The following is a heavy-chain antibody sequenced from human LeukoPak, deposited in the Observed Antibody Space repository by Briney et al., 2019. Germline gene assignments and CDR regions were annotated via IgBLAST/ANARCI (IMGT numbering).Heavy chain of an antibody. J-gene: IGHJ3*02. CDR3: ARAIVVITAFDI. D-gene: IGHD3-22*01. V-gene: IGHV3-53*01. Sequence: GGSLRLSCAASGFIFTDYWMHWVRQAPGKGLEWVSVIYSGGSTYYADSVKGRFTISRDNSKNTLYLQMNSLRAEDTAVYYCARAIVVITAFDIWGQGTMVTVSS. CDR2: IYSGGST. CDR1: GFIFTDYW.